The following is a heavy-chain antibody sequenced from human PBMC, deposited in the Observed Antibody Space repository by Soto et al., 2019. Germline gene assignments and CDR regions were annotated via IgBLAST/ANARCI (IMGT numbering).Heavy chain of an antibody. CDR1: GFTFSSYA. CDR3: ASIAARSHGMDV. Sequence: GESLRLSCAASGFTFSSYAMHWVRQAPGKGLEWVAVISYDGSNKYYADSVKGRFTISRDNSKNTLYLQMNSLRAEDTAVYYCASIAARSHGMDVWGQGTTVTVSS. V-gene: IGHV3-30-3*01. J-gene: IGHJ6*02. D-gene: IGHD6-6*01. CDR2: ISYDGSNK.